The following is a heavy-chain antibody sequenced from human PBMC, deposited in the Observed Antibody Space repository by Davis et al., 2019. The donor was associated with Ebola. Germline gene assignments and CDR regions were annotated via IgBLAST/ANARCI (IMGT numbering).Heavy chain of an antibody. CDR3: ARDVPHGYGPTYYYYYGMDV. J-gene: IGHJ6*02. CDR1: GFTFSSYA. D-gene: IGHD5-12*01. Sequence: PGGSLRLSCAASGFTFSSYAMHWVRQAPGKGLEWVAVISYDGSNKYYADSVKGRFTISRDNSKNTLYLQMNSLRAEDTAVYYCARDVPHGYGPTYYYYYGMDVWGQGTTVTVSS. CDR2: ISYDGSNK. V-gene: IGHV3-30*04.